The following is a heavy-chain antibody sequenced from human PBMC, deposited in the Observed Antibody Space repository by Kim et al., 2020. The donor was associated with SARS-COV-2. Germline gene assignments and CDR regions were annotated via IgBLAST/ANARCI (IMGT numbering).Heavy chain of an antibody. Sequence: SETLSLTCTVSGGSISSSSYYWGWIRQPPGKGLEWIGSIYYSGSTYYNPSLKSRVTISVDTSKNQFSLKLSSVTAADTAVYYCARRDIAAAGTPYYYYGMDVWGQGTTVTVSS. CDR3: ARRDIAAAGTPYYYYGMDV. D-gene: IGHD6-13*01. CDR2: IYYSGST. V-gene: IGHV4-39*01. J-gene: IGHJ6*02. CDR1: GGSISSSSYY.